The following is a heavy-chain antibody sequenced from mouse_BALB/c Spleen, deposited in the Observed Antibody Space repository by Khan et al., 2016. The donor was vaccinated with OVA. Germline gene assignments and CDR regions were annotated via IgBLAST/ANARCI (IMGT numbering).Heavy chain of an antibody. D-gene: IGHD3-2*02. CDR2: IYPGTDNT. CDR3: AREEALCYFDY. Sequence: VQLKQSGSELVRPGASVKLSCKTSGYIFTNYWIHWVKQRSGQGLECISRIYPGTDNTYYDEKVKDKATLTADKSSSTAYMQLSSLKSEDSAVYLCAREEALCYFDYWGKSTTLAVSS. CDR1: GYIFTNYW. J-gene: IGHJ2*01. V-gene: IGHV1-76*01.